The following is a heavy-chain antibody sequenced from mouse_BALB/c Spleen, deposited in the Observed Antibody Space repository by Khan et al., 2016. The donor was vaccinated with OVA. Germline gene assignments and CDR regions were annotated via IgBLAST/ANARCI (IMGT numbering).Heavy chain of an antibody. CDR1: GYTLTSFY. Sequence: QVQLKQSGAELVKPGASVKLSCKASGYTLTSFYINWVKQRPGQGLEWIGEINPNKGGTNVKEKIKRKDTLTEDTSSSTSYLALSSLTSEDSAVFYCTRGGYGSPFTYWGQGTLVTVSA. CDR3: TRGGYGSPFTY. V-gene: IGHV1S81*02. CDR2: INPNKGGT. J-gene: IGHJ3*01. D-gene: IGHD1-1*01.